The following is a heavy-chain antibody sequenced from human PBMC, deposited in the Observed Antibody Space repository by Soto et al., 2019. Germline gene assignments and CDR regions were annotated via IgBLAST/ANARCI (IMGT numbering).Heavy chain of an antibody. V-gene: IGHV1-58*01. CDR3: AAENYYDSSGSA. CDR2: IVVGSGNT. CDR1: GFTFTSSA. Sequence: ASVKFSCKASGFTFTSSAVQWVRQARGQRLEWIGWIVVGSGNTNYAQKFQERVTITRDMSTSTAYMELSSLRSEDTAVYYCAAENYYDSSGSAWGQGTLVTVSS. J-gene: IGHJ5*02. D-gene: IGHD3-22*01.